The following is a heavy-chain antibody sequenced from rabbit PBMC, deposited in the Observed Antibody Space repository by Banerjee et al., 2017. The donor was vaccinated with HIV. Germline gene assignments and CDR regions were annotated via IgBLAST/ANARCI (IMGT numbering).Heavy chain of an antibody. Sequence: SGGGLVKPEGSLTLTCTASGFSFSSTYWICWVRQAPGKGLEWIACIYTGSSGSTYYASWAKGRFTISSHNAQNTLYLQLNSLTAADTATHFCARDLAGVVGWNLNLWGQGTLVTVS. CDR1: GFSFSSTYW. CDR3: ARDLAGVVGWNLNL. J-gene: IGHJ4*01. CDR2: IYTGSSGST. V-gene: IGHV1S45*01. D-gene: IGHD4-1*01.